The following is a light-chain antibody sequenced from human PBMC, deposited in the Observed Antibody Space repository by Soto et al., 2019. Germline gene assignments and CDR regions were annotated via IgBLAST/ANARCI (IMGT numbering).Light chain of an antibody. V-gene: IGLV2-14*01. CDR3: SSFSSTTTLYV. CDR2: EVS. CDR1: SSDVGGHNY. J-gene: IGLJ1*01. Sequence: QSVLTQPASVSGSPGQSITISCTGTSSDVGGHNYVSWYQHHPGKAPKLMIYEVSNRPSGVSNRFSGSKSGNTASLTISGLQDEDEADYHCSSFSSTTTLYVLGTGTKVTVL.